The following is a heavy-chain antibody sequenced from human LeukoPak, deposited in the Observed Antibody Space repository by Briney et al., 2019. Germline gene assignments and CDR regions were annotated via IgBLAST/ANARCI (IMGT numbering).Heavy chain of an antibody. Sequence: SVKVSCKASLGTLSSYTISWVRQAPGHGLEWMGRIIPILGIANYAQKLQGRVTITADKSTSTAYMELRSLRSEDTAVYYCATTMGYLDYCSGGTCYSMLDWGQGALVTVFS. CDR1: LGTLSSYT. CDR2: IIPILGIA. CDR3: ATTMGYLDYCSGGTCYSMLD. D-gene: IGHD2-15*01. V-gene: IGHV1-69*02. J-gene: IGHJ4*02.